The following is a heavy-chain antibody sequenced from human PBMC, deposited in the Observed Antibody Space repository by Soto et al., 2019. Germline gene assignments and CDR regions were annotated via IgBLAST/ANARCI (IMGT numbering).Heavy chain of an antibody. CDR1: GFTVSSNY. J-gene: IGHJ5*02. CDR2: IYSGGST. CDR3: ARVRAYYDFWSGYSRGPSSFDP. Sequence: GGSLRLSCAASGFTVSSNYMSWVRQAPGKGLEWVSVIYSGGSTYYADSVKGRFTISRDNSKNTLYLQMNSLRAEDTAVYYCARVRAYYDFWSGYSRGPSSFDPWGQGTLVTVSS. V-gene: IGHV3-53*01. D-gene: IGHD3-3*01.